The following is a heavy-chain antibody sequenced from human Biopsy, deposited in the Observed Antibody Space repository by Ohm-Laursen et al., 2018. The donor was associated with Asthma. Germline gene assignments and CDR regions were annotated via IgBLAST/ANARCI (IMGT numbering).Heavy chain of an antibody. CDR3: AKGGGDIVVVISATTLDY. Sequence: SLRLSCAASGFTFSSYAMNWVRQAPGKGLEWVSTVSGSGGNTYYADSVKGRFTTSRDNSKNTLYLQMNSLRAEDTAVYYSAKGGGDIVVVISATTLDYWGQGALVTVSS. D-gene: IGHD2-15*01. CDR1: GFTFSSYA. J-gene: IGHJ4*02. V-gene: IGHV3-23*01. CDR2: VSGSGGNT.